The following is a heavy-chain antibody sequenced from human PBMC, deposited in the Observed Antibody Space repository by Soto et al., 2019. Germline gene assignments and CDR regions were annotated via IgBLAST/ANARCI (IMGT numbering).Heavy chain of an antibody. V-gene: IGHV3-11*06. D-gene: IGHD1-1*01. J-gene: IGHJ4*02. Sequence: GGALRLSSADSGFTLSDHYMSWVRHALVKGLEWIGYRSNSGSFTRYAESVKGRFSISRDNAENSVYLQINSLRGDDTAIYYCVRAGVTYNLLDYWGQVTPV. CDR2: RSNSGSFT. CDR3: VRAGVTYNLLDY. CDR1: GFTLSDHY.